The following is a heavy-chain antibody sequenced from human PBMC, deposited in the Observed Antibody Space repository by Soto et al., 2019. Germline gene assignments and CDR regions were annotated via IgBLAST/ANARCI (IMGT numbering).Heavy chain of an antibody. V-gene: IGHV3-30*18. CDR1: GFTFSSYG. CDR3: AKDRAVAGTIPYYYYGMDV. J-gene: IGHJ6*02. CDR2: ISYDGSNK. D-gene: IGHD6-19*01. Sequence: PGGSLRLSCAASGFTFSSYGMHWVRQAPGKGLEWVAVISYDGSNKYYADSVKGRFTISRDNSKNTLYLQMNSLRAEDTAVYYCAKDRAVAGTIPYYYYGMDVWGQGTTVTVSS.